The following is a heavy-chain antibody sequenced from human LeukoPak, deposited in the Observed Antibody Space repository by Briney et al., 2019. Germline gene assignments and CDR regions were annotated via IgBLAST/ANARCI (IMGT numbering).Heavy chain of an antibody. CDR2: ISSGSNYI. V-gene: IGHV3-21*01. CDR1: GFTFSSDS. J-gene: IGHJ3*02. Sequence: GGSLRLSCAVSGFTFSSDSMNWVRQAPGKGLEWVSSISSGSNYIYYADSVKGRFTISRDNAKNSLYLQMYSLRAEDTAVYYCARDRAIILFGAFDIWGQGTMVTVSS. D-gene: IGHD3-3*01. CDR3: ARDRAIILFGAFDI.